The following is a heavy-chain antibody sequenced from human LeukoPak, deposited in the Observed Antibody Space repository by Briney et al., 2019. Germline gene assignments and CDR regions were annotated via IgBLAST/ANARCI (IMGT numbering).Heavy chain of an antibody. CDR2: ITGSSRAI. V-gene: IGHV3-48*01. J-gene: IGHJ4*02. CDR1: GFNFTSYS. Sequence: GGSLRLSCAASGFNFTSYSMNWVRQAPGKGLEWIAYITGSSRAIYYVDSVKGRFTISRDNAKDSLYLQMNSLRVDDTAIYYCARQLVWGGSSSSLGYWGQGTLVTVTP. D-gene: IGHD6-6*01. CDR3: ARQLVWGGSSSSLGY.